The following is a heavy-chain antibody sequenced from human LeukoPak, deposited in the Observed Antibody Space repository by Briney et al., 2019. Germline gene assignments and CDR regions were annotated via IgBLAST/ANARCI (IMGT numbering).Heavy chain of an antibody. Sequence: GRSLRLSCAASGFTFDDYGMYWVRQAPGKGLEWVSGINWSSGSIGYADSVKGRFTISRDNAKNSLYLHMSSLRAEDTALYYCVKDSYSRRTGWFDPWGQGTLVTVSS. J-gene: IGHJ5*02. CDR1: GFTFDDYG. V-gene: IGHV3-9*01. CDR2: INWSSGSI. CDR3: VKDSYSRRTGWFDP. D-gene: IGHD2-15*01.